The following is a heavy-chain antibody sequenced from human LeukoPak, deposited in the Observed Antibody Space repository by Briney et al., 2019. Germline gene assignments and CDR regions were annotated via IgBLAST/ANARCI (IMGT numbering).Heavy chain of an antibody. Sequence: SETLSLTCTVSGGSISSYYWSWIRQPPGEGLEWIGYIYYSGSTNYNPSLKSRVTISVDTSKNQFSLKLSSVTAADTAVYYCARSGAHYDSSGYYPDYWGQGTLVTVSS. J-gene: IGHJ4*02. CDR3: ARSGAHYDSSGYYPDY. CDR2: IYYSGST. CDR1: GGSISSYY. V-gene: IGHV4-59*01. D-gene: IGHD3-22*01.